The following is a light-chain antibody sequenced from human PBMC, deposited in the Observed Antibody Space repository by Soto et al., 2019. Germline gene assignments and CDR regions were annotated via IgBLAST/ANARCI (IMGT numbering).Light chain of an antibody. CDR2: EVS. CDR3: SSYTSSSTSWV. Sequence: QSVLTQPASVSGSPGQSITISCTGTSSDVGGYNYVSWYQQHPGKAPKLMIYEVSNRPSGVSNRFSGSKSGNTASLTISGVQAEDEADYYCSSYTSSSTSWVFGGGTKLTVL. CDR1: SSDVGGYNY. J-gene: IGLJ3*02. V-gene: IGLV2-14*01.